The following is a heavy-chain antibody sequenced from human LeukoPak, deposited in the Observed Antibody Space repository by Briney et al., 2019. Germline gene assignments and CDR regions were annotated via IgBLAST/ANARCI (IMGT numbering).Heavy chain of an antibody. Sequence: PGGSLRLSCAVSGFTFRTSWMTWVRQAPGRGLERVAIMNPDGSEKYYLESLKGRITISRDNAENSVHLQMNSLKAEDTAIYYCAKDRRYSSGWYALDIWGQRTMVTISS. CDR3: AKDRRYSSGWYALDI. CDR1: GFTFRTSW. J-gene: IGHJ3*02. V-gene: IGHV3-7*03. CDR2: MNPDGSEK. D-gene: IGHD6-19*01.